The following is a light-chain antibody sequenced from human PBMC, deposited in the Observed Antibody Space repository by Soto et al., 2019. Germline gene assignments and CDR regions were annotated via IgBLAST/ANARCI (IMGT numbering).Light chain of an antibody. V-gene: IGKV3-15*01. CDR2: GAS. CDR1: QSVSSN. Sequence: EIVMTQSPATLSVSPGERAALSYWASQSVSSNLAWYQRKPGQPPRLLIYGASTRATGIPARFSGSGSGTEFTLTISSLQSEDFAVYYCQQYNNWPKTFGQGTKVEIK. CDR3: QQYNNWPKT. J-gene: IGKJ1*01.